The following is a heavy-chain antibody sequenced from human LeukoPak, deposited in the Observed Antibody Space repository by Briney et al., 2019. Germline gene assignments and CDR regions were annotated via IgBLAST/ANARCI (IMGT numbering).Heavy chain of an antibody. J-gene: IGHJ6*02. CDR3: GRDPSIAVGGIYGMDV. Sequence: PSQTLSLTCTVSGVSISSVRYYWSWIRQPPGKGLEWIGRIYTSGSTNYNPSLKSRVNVSVDTSKNQFSLKLSSVTAADTAVYYGGRDPSIAVGGIYGMDVWGQGTTVTVSS. CDR2: IYTSGST. CDR1: GVSISSVRYY. V-gene: IGHV4-61*02. D-gene: IGHD6-19*01.